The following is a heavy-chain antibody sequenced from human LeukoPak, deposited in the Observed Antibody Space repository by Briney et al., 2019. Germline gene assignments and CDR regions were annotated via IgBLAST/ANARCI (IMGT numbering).Heavy chain of an antibody. Sequence: SQTLSLTCAISGDSVSSNSAAWNWIRQSPSRGLEWLGRTYYRSKWYNDYAVSVKSRITINPDTSKNQFSLQLNSVTPEDAAVYYCASDPPHRYCSGGSCYNYYYGMDVWGKGTTVTVSS. J-gene: IGHJ6*04. V-gene: IGHV6-1*01. CDR1: GDSVSSNSAA. CDR3: ASDPPHRYCSGGSCYNYYYGMDV. D-gene: IGHD2-15*01. CDR2: TYYRSKWYN.